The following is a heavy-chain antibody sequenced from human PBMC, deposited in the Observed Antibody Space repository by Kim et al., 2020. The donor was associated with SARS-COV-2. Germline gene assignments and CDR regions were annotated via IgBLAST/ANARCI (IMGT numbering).Heavy chain of an antibody. J-gene: IGHJ6*02. V-gene: IGHV4-61*02. CDR3: ARARGMDYDSSNYYYGMDV. D-gene: IGHD3-22*01. CDR2: IYTSGST. Sequence: SETLSLTCTVSGGSISSGSYYWSWIRQPAGKGLEWIGRIYTSGSTNYNPSLKSRVTISVDTSKNQFSLKLSSVNAADTAVYYCARARGMDYDSSNYYYGMDVWGQGTTVTVSS. CDR1: GGSISSGSYY.